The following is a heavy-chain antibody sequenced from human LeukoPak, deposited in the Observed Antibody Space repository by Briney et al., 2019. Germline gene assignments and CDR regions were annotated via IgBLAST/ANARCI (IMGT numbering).Heavy chain of an antibody. Sequence: PGGSLRLSCAASESTFNNYAMSWVRQAPGKGLEWVSGISGSGGSTYYGDSVKGRITISRDNSKNTLYLQMNSLRAEDTAVYYCAKSQGSGYYRGHIDYWGQGTLVTVSA. CDR1: ESTFNNYA. CDR3: AKSQGSGYYRGHIDY. J-gene: IGHJ4*02. CDR2: ISGSGGST. V-gene: IGHV3-23*01. D-gene: IGHD3-22*01.